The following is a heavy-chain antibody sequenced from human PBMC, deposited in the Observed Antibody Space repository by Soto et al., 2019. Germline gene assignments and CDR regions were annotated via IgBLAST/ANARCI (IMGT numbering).Heavy chain of an antibody. J-gene: IGHJ6*02. CDR1: GFTFSSYG. CDR2: IWYDGSNK. D-gene: IGHD6-13*01. V-gene: IGHV3-33*01. CDR3: AREGIAAAGECYYYGMDV. Sequence: QVQLVESGGGVVQPGRSLRLSCAASGFTFSSYGMHWVRQAPGKGLEWVAVIWYDGSNKYYADSVKGRFTISRDNSKNTLYLQMNSLRAEDTAVYYCAREGIAAAGECYYYGMDVWGQGTTVTVSS.